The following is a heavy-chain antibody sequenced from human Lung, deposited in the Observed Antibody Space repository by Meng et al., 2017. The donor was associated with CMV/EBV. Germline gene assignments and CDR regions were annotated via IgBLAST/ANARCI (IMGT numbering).Heavy chain of an antibody. CDR3: ARVEVGITSGDY. D-gene: IGHD1-26*01. CDR1: GYTFTNYG. Sequence: QAQWCQSGGQVKKPGPSVKGSCKASGYTFTNYGITWVRQAPGQGLEWMGWISAYNGNTNYAQTLQGRVTMTTDTSTSTAYMELGSLRSDDTAVYYCARVEVGITSGDYWGQGTLVTVSS. CDR2: ISAYNGNT. J-gene: IGHJ4*02. V-gene: IGHV1-18*01.